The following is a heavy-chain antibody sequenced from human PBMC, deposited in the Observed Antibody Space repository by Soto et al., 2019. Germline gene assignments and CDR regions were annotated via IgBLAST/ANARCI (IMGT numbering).Heavy chain of an antibody. V-gene: IGHV1-18*01. D-gene: IGHD3-10*01. CDR1: GYTFTSYG. CDR3: AREMVRGVGSDY. Sequence: QVQLVQSGAEVKKPGASVKVSCKASGYTFTSYGISWVRQAPGQGLEWMGWISTYNGNTKYAQKLQGRVTMTTDTPTRTAYMELRSLRSDDTAVFSCAREMVRGVGSDYWGQGTLVTVSS. J-gene: IGHJ4*02. CDR2: ISTYNGNT.